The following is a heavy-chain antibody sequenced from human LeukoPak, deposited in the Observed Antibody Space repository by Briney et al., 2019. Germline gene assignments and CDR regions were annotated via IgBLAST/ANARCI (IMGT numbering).Heavy chain of an antibody. CDR1: GFTFSSYG. J-gene: IGHJ4*02. D-gene: IGHD1-26*01. CDR2: ISYDGSNK. V-gene: IGHV3-30*18. Sequence: GGSLRLSCAASGFTFSSYGMHWVRQAPGKGLEWVAVISYDGSNKYYADSVKGRFTISRNNSKNTLYLQMNSLRADDTAVYYCAKDVVGAINYFDYWGQGTLVTVSS. CDR3: AKDVVGAINYFDY.